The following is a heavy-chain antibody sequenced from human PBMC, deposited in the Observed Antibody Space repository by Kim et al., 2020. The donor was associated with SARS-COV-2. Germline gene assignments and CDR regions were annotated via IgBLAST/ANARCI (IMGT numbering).Heavy chain of an antibody. V-gene: IGHV1-2*06. D-gene: IGHD6-19*01. CDR1: GYTFTGYY. CDR2: INPNSGGT. Sequence: ASVKVSCKASGYTFTGYYMHWVRQAPGQGLEWMGRINPNSGGTNYAQKFQGRVTMTSDTSISTAYMELSRLRSDDTAVYYCARAAIAVAGTNWFDPWGQGTLVTVSS. J-gene: IGHJ5*02. CDR3: ARAAIAVAGTNWFDP.